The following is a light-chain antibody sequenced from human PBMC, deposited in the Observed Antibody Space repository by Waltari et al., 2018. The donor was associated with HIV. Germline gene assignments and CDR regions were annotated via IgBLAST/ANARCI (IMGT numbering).Light chain of an antibody. CDR3: QVWDPSSDHVV. Sequence: SYVLTQPPSVSVAPGQTARITCGGNGIETKNVHWYQQKPGQAPVLVVYDDSDRPSGIPERFAGSNSGNTATLTITRVEAGDEADYYCQVWDPSSDHVVFGGGTKLTVL. J-gene: IGLJ2*01. V-gene: IGLV3-21*02. CDR2: DDS. CDR1: GIETKN.